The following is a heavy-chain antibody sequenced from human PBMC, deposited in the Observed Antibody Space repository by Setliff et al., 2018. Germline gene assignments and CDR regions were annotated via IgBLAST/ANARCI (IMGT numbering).Heavy chain of an antibody. CDR1: GMSFSEHY. CDR2: ISHTGST. J-gene: IGHJ4*02. D-gene: IGHD1-1*01. Sequence: SETLSLTCVVDGMSFSEHYWAWIRQSPGKGLEWIGEISHTGSTNYNPSLKSRVTISINTSKNQFSLRLNSVTASDTAVYYCATTGTYRYFDYWGQGTLVTVSS. V-gene: IGHV4-34*01. CDR3: ATTGTYRYFDY.